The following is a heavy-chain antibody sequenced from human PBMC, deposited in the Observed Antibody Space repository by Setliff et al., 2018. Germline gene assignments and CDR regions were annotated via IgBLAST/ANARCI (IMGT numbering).Heavy chain of an antibody. D-gene: IGHD2-15*01. CDR3: AKGCHAGCFWSDC. J-gene: IGHJ4*02. V-gene: IGHV3-23*03. CDR1: GFTFSSYG. Sequence: PGGSLRLSCAASGFTFSSYGMIWVRQAPGKGLEWASIIYSGGSSTYYGDSVKGRFTVSRDDSKNTLYLQMNSLRAEDTAVYYCAKGCHAGCFWSDCWGQGTLVTVSS. CDR2: IYSGGSST.